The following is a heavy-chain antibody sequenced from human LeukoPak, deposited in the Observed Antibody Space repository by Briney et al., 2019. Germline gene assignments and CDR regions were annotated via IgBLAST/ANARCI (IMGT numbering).Heavy chain of an antibody. CDR2: IYTTGST. J-gene: IGHJ5*02. D-gene: IGHD7-27*01. CDR3: ARESLGNRFDP. CDR1: GGSISNGDYY. Sequence: SETLSLTCTVSGGSISNGDYYWSWIQQPAGKGLEWLGRIYTTGSTTYNPSLKSRVTMSVDTSKNQFSLKLSSVTAADTAVYYCARESLGNRFDPWGQGTLVTVSS. V-gene: IGHV4-61*02.